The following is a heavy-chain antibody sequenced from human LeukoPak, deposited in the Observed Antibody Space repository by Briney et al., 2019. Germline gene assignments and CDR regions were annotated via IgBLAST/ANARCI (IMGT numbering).Heavy chain of an antibody. D-gene: IGHD3-10*01. CDR2: IYTSGST. V-gene: IGHV4-4*07. CDR1: GGSISSYY. Sequence: SETLSLTCTVSGGSISSYYWSWIRQPAGKRLEWLGRIYTSGSTNYNPSLKSRVTMSVDTSKNQFSLKLSSVTAADTAVYYCARVGSYYGSGSYYGVWGQGTLVTVSS. CDR3: ARVGSYYGSGSYYGV. J-gene: IGHJ4*02.